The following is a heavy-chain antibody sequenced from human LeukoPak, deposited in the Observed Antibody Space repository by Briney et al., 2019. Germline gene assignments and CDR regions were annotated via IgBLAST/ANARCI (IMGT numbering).Heavy chain of an antibody. V-gene: IGHV3-23*01. D-gene: IGHD3-9*01. CDR2: ISGSGGST. CDR3: AKTYYDILTGYGYYGMDV. Sequence: GGSLRLSCAASGFTFSSYAMSWVRQAPGKELEWVLAISGSGGSTYYADSVKGRFTISRDNSKNALYLQMNSLRAEDTAVYYCAKTYYDILTGYGYYGMDVWGQGATVTVSS. CDR1: GFTFSSYA. J-gene: IGHJ6*02.